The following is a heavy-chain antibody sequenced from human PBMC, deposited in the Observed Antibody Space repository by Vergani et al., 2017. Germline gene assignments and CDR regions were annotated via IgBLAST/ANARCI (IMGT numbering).Heavy chain of an antibody. J-gene: IGHJ6*02. D-gene: IGHD2-21*01. CDR1: GFRFRNAW. V-gene: IGHV3-15*07. CDR2: IKSTFDRGTT. Sequence: EVQLVESGGGIVKPGGSLRLSCVASGFRFRNAWMNRVRRTPGKGLEWVGRIKSTFDRGTTDYAAAVKGGFTISRDDSKNTLFLQMNGLKTEDIGVYYCTTDPRYCGDGSCYWLRDHHYYGMDVWGQGTTVTVSS. CDR3: TTDPRYCGDGSCYWLRDHHYYGMDV.